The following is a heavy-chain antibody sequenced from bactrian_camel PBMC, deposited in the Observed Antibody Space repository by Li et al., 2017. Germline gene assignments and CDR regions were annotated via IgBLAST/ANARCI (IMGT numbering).Heavy chain of an antibody. CDR3: AARFQGGFGLGGLCTDVPADFPY. J-gene: IGHJ6*01. D-gene: IGHD5*01. V-gene: IGHV3S42*01. CDR1: YTRRPNY. CDR2: IDSDGAI. Sequence: VQLVESGGGSVQAGGSLRLSCSYTRRPNYVTWFRQGPGNGREGVARIDSDGAIRYGDAVKGRFTIAKGQAKHTLYLQMNSLKPDDTATYYCAARFQGGFGLGGLCTDVPADFPYWGQGTQVTVS.